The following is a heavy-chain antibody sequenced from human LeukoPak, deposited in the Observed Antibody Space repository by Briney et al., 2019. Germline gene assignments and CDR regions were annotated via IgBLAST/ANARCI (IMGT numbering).Heavy chain of an antibody. CDR1: GFTFSSYW. V-gene: IGHV3-7*05. CDR3: ARGGGRHVEY. CDR2: IKEDGSEK. J-gene: IGHJ4*02. Sequence: GGSLRLSCAASGFTFSSYWMSWVRQAPGKGLEWVANIKEDGSEKNYVDSVKGRFTISRDNAKNSLYLQTNSLRAEDTAVYYCARGGGRHVEYWGQGNLVTVSS. D-gene: IGHD2/OR15-2a*01.